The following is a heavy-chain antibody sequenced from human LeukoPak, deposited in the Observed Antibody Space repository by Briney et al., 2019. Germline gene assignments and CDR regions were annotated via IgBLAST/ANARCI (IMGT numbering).Heavy chain of an antibody. D-gene: IGHD2-15*01. CDR3: ARGGAGDCSGGSCLYYFDY. J-gene: IGHJ4*02. CDR2: INHSGST. V-gene: IGHV4-34*01. Sequence: SETLSLTCAVYGGSFSGYYWGWIRQPPGKGLEWIGEINHSGSTNYNPSLKSRVTISVDTSKNQFSLKLSSVTAADTAVYYCARGGAGDCSGGSCLYYFDYWGQGTLVTVSS. CDR1: GGSFSGYY.